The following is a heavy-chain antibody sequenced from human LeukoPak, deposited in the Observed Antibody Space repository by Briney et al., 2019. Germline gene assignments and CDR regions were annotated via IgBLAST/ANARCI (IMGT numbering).Heavy chain of an antibody. CDR2: IIPFFGTA. D-gene: IGHD3-22*01. J-gene: IGHJ6*03. V-gene: IGHV1-69*05. CDR3: ARELNYYDRNYYMAV. Sequence: SGKVSCKVSGATFSSYAISWVRQGPGQGRGWWGGIIPFFGTANYAQKFKGRVTITTDESTTTAYMELSSLRSDDTAVYYCARELNYYDRNYYMAVWGKGTTVTVSS. CDR1: GATFSSYA.